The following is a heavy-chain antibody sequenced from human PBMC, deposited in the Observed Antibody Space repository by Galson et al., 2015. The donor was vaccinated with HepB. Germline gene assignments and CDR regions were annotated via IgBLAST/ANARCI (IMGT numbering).Heavy chain of an antibody. CDR3: ARDARDSSGWGARGVDY. Sequence: LSLTCTVSGGSISSGGYYWSWIRQHPGKGLEWIGYIYYSGSTYYNPSLKSRVTISVDTSKNQFSLKLSSVTAADTAVYYCARDARDSSGWGARGVDYWGQGTLVTVSS. CDR1: GGSISSGGYY. V-gene: IGHV4-31*03. D-gene: IGHD6-19*01. CDR2: IYYSGST. J-gene: IGHJ4*02.